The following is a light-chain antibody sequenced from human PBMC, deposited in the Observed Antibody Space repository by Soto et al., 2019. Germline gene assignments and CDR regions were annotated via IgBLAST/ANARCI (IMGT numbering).Light chain of an antibody. CDR3: QQYGTSPPTYN. CDR1: QSVSNTY. Sequence: EIVLTQSPGTLSLSPGERATLSCRASQSVSNTYLAWYQQKPDQAPRLLIYGASNRATGIPDRFSGSGSGTDFTLTISRLEPEDFAVYYCQQYGTSPPTYNFGQGTKVDIK. J-gene: IGKJ2*01. V-gene: IGKV3-20*01. CDR2: GAS.